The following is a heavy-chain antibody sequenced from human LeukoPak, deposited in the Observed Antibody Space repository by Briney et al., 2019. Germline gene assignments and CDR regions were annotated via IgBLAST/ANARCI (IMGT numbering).Heavy chain of an antibody. CDR1: GYTFTGYY. V-gene: IGHV1-2*02. Sequence: ASLKVSCKASGYTFTGYYMHWVRQAPGQGLEWMGWINPNSGGTNYAQKFQGRVTMTRDTSISTAYMELSRLRSDDTAVYYCARDRKTDYCSGGSCYLFDYWGQGTLVTVSS. CDR3: ARDRKTDYCSGGSCYLFDY. J-gene: IGHJ4*02. D-gene: IGHD2-15*01. CDR2: INPNSGGT.